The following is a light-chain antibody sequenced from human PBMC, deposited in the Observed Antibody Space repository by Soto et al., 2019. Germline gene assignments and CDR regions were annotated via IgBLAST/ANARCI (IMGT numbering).Light chain of an antibody. CDR3: HQYGSSPQT. V-gene: IGKV3-20*01. CDR1: QSVSSSY. J-gene: IGKJ1*01. Sequence: EIVLTQSPGTLSLSPGGRATLSCRASQSVSSSYFAWYQQKPGQAPRLLIFCASNRATGIPDRFSGSGSGTDFTLTISRLEPEDFAVYYCHQYGSSPQTFGQGTRVEIK. CDR2: CAS.